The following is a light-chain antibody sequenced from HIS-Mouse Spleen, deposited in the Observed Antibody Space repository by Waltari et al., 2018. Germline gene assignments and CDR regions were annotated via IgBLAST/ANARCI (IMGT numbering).Light chain of an antibody. Sequence: SYVLTQPPSVSVAPGKTARITCGGNNIGSKSVHWYQQKPGQAPVLVVYDDSKRPSGIPERFSGSNSGNTATLTISRVEAGDEADYYCQVWDSSSDHVVFGGGTKLTVL. CDR3: QVWDSSSDHVV. J-gene: IGLJ2*01. CDR1: NIGSKS. CDR2: DDS. V-gene: IGLV3-21*03.